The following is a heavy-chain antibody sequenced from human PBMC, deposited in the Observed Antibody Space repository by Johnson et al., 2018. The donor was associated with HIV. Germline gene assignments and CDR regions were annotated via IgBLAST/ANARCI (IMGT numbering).Heavy chain of an antibody. D-gene: IGHD6-6*01. Sequence: VQLVESGGGLIQPGGSLRLSCAASGFTVSSNYRNWVGQAPGKGLEWVSLIYSGGSTNYADSVKGRFTISRDNSKNTLYLQMNSLRAEDTAVYYCARRCSIAAHPSCVLDAFDIWGQGTMVTVSS. J-gene: IGHJ3*02. CDR1: GFTVSSNY. CDR2: IYSGGST. CDR3: ARRCSIAAHPSCVLDAFDI. V-gene: IGHV3-66*03.